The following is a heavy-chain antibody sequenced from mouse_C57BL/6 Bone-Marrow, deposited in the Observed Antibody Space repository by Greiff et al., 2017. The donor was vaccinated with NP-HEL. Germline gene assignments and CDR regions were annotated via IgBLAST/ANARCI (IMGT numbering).Heavy chain of an antibody. CDR2: IDPSDSYT. V-gene: IGHV1-50*01. J-gene: IGHJ2*01. Sequence: QVQLQQPGAELVKPGASVKLSCKASGYTFTSYWMQWVKQRPGQGLEWIGEIDPSDSYTNYNQKFKGKATLTVDTSSSTAYMQLSSLTSEDSAVYYCARGDYRGYWGQGTTLTVSS. CDR3: ARGDYRGY. D-gene: IGHD2-12*01. CDR1: GYTFTSYW.